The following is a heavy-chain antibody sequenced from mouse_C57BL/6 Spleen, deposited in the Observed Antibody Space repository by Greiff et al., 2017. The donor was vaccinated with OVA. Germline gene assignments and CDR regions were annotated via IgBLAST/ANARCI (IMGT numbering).Heavy chain of an antibody. Sequence: EVQLQQSGPELVKPGASVKIPCKASGYTFTDYNMDWVKQSHGKSLEWIGDINPNNGGTIYNQKFKGKATLTVDKSSSTAYMELRSLTSEDTAVYYCARWYYDYDRGGAMDYWGQGTSVTVSS. V-gene: IGHV1-18*01. CDR1: GYTFTDYN. J-gene: IGHJ4*01. CDR2: INPNNGGT. CDR3: ARWYYDYDRGGAMDY. D-gene: IGHD2-4*01.